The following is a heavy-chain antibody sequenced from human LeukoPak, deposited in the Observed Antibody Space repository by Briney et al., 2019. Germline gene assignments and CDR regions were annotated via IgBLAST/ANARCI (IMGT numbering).Heavy chain of an antibody. Sequence: KSSDTLSLTCAVSGDSISRSDWWAWIRPPPGKGLEWLGNNYYSGRIYYNPSLQTRVIMSADTSKNQFSLKLASVTAMDTAVYYCAKTRSGSYYGDSFDIWGQGILVIVSS. CDR2: NYYSGRI. CDR3: AKTRSGSYYGDSFDI. V-gene: IGHV4-28*05. J-gene: IGHJ3*02. D-gene: IGHD1-26*01. CDR1: GDSISRSDW.